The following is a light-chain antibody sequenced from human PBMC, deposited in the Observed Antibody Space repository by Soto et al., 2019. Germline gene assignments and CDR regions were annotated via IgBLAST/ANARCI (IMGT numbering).Light chain of an antibody. CDR2: GAS. CDR3: QQYGSSPNT. J-gene: IGKJ4*01. CDR1: QIVSSSY. Sequence: EIVLTQSPGTLSLSPGERATLSCRASQIVSSSYLAWYQQKPGHAPRLLIYGASSRATGIPDRFSGSGSGTDFTLTISRLEPEDFAVYYCQQYGSSPNTFGGGTKVEIK. V-gene: IGKV3-20*01.